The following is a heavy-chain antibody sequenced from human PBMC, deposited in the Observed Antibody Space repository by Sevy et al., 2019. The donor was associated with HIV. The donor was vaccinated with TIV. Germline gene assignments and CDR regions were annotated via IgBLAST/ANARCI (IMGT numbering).Heavy chain of an antibody. V-gene: IGHV3-30*02. D-gene: IGHD3-22*01. Sequence: GGSLRLSCAASGFTFGSYGMHWVRQAPGRGLEWVSFIPYDKSERYYGDSVRGRFTISRDNFKNTLWLQMNSLRPEDTAVYYCAIDNSGYFHFDYWGQGTLVTVSS. CDR2: IPYDKSER. J-gene: IGHJ4*02. CDR1: GFTFGSYG. CDR3: AIDNSGYFHFDY.